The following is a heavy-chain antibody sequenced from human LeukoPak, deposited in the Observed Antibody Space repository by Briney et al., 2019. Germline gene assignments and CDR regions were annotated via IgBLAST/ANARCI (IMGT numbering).Heavy chain of an antibody. CDR3: ARLLGDRTIYDY. CDR2: INQGGGDT. J-gene: IGHJ4*02. V-gene: IGHV3-7*01. D-gene: IGHD2-21*01. CDR1: GFTFRTCW. Sequence: GSLRLSCAASGFTFRTCWMSWVRQAPGTGLEWVASINQGGGDTYYVESVKGRFTISRDNAMNSFFLQMNNLRVEDTAVYYCARLLGDRTIYDYWGQGTLVTVSS.